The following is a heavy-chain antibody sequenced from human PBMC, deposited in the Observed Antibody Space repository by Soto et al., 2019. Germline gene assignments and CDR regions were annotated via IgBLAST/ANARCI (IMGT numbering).Heavy chain of an antibody. D-gene: IGHD2-15*01. CDR3: AKGLGYCSGGSCYGNAFDI. V-gene: IGHV3-23*01. J-gene: IGHJ3*02. Sequence: EVQLLESGGGLVPPGGSLRLSCVASGFTFSNYAMTWVRQAPGKGLEWVSAISGSGGSTYYADSVKGRFTISRDNSKTKLYLQINSLRAEDTALYYCAKGLGYCSGGSCYGNAFDIWGQGAMVTVSS. CDR1: GFTFSNYA. CDR2: ISGSGGST.